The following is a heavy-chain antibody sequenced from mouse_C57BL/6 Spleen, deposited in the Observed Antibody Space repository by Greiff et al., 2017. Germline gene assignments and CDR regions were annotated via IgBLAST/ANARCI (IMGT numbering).Heavy chain of an antibody. V-gene: IGHV1-20*01. CDR3: ARSPFYGSSYGWYFDV. D-gene: IGHD1-1*01. CDR2: INPYNGDT. J-gene: IGHJ1*03. Sequence: EVQLQQSGPELVKPGASVKISCKASGYSFTGYFMNWVMQSHGKSLEWIGRINPYNGDTFYNQKFKGKATLTVDKSSSTAHMELRSLTSEDSAVXYCARSPFYGSSYGWYFDVWGTGTTVTVSS. CDR1: GYSFTGYF.